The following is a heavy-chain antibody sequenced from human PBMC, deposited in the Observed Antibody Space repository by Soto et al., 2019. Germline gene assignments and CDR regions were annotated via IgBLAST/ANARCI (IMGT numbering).Heavy chain of an antibody. D-gene: IGHD3-10*01. J-gene: IGHJ4*02. CDR1: GGSISSYY. V-gene: IGHV4-59*01. Sequence: QVQLQESGPGLVKPSETLSLTCTVSGGSISSYYWSWIRQPPGKGLEWIGYIYYSGSTNYNPSLKSRVPISVDTSKNQFYLKLSSVTAADTAVDYCARDESGGQRRLDYWGQGTLVTVSS. CDR2: IYYSGST. CDR3: ARDESGGQRRLDY.